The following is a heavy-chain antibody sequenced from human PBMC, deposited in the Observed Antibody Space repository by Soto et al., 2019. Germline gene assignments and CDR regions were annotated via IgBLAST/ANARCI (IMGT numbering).Heavy chain of an antibody. J-gene: IGHJ2*01. D-gene: IGHD4-17*01. CDR2: IYYSGST. Sequence: QVQLQESGPGLVMPSQTLSLTCTVSGAPISSGGYYWSWIRQHPGKGLEYIGYIYYSGSTFYNPSLKSRFTISLERSKNQFSLKLSSVTAADTAVYYCARAPARSTATDWYFDLWGRGTLVTVSS. CDR3: ARAPARSTATDWYFDL. CDR1: GAPISSGGYY. V-gene: IGHV4-31*03.